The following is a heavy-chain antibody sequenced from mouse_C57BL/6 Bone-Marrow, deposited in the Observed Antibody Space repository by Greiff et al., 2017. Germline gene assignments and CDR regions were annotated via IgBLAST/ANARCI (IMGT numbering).Heavy chain of an antibody. Sequence: EVKLQQSVAELVRPGASVKLSCTASGFNIKNTYMHWVKQRPEQGLEWIGRIDPANGNTTYASKFQGKATITADTSSNTAYLQLSSLTSEETAIDYCAPCDCDEFADWGQGTLVTVSA. D-gene: IGHD2-4*01. J-gene: IGHJ3*01. CDR1: GFNIKNTY. V-gene: IGHV14-3*01. CDR2: IDPANGNT. CDR3: APCDCDEFAD.